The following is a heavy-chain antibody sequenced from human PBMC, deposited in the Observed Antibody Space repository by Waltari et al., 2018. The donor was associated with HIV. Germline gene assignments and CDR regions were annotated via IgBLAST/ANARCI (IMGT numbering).Heavy chain of an antibody. V-gene: IGHV3-33*01. D-gene: IGHD6-13*01. CDR2: ICDDGSKK. Sequence: QVQLVESGGGVVQPGRSLRLSCATSGFTLSRYGMHWVRQAPGKGLEWVTVICDDGSKKYYADSVKGRFTISRDNSKNTLYLQMNSLRIEDTAVYYCARKYSSSWGAPFDYWGQGTLVTVSS. CDR1: GFTLSRYG. CDR3: ARKYSSSWGAPFDY. J-gene: IGHJ4*02.